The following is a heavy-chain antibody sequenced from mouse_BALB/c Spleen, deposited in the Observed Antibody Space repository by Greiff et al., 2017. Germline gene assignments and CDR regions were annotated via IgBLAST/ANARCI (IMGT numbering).Heavy chain of an antibody. CDR1: GYSFTSYY. Sequence: QVQLQQSGPELVKPGASVKISCKASGYSFTSYYIHWVKQRPGQGLEWIGWIFPGSGNTKYNEKFKGKATLTADTSSSTAYMQLSSLTSEDSAVYFCARGLIGYAMDYWGQGTSVTVSS. CDR2: IFPGSGNT. CDR3: ARGLIGYAMDY. D-gene: IGHD2-14*01. V-gene: IGHV1-66*01. J-gene: IGHJ4*01.